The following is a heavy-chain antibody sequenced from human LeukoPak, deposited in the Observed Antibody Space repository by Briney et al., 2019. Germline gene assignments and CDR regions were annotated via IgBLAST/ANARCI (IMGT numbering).Heavy chain of an antibody. CDR3: ARRQQLGIGLWFDP. CDR1: GGSISSHY. CDR2: IYYSGST. J-gene: IGHJ5*02. Sequence: SETLSLACTVSGGSISSHYWSWIRQPPGKGLVWIGYIYYSGSTNYNPSLKSRVTISVDTSKNQFSLKLSSVTAADTAVYYCARRQQLGIGLWFDPWGQGTLVTVSS. V-gene: IGHV4-59*11. D-gene: IGHD6-13*01.